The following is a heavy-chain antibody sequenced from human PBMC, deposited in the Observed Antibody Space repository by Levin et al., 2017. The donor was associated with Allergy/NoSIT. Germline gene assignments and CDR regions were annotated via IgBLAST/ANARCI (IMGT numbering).Heavy chain of an antibody. CDR1: GGSFSGYY. D-gene: IGHD5-12*01. Sequence: SETLSLTCAVYGGSFSGYYWSWIRQPPGKGLEWIGEINHSGSTNYNPSLKSRVTISVDTSKNQFSLKLSSVTAADTAVYYCARGKGIVVATIQYLYWGQGTLVTVSS. V-gene: IGHV4-34*01. CDR3: ARGKGIVVATIQYLY. J-gene: IGHJ4*02. CDR2: INHSGST.